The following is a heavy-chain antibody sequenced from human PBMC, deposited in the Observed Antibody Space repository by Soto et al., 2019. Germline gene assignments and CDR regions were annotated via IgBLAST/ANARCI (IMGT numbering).Heavy chain of an antibody. CDR3: ARHGSYYYYYYGMDV. Sequence: ASVKVSCKASGGTFSSYAISWVRQAPGQGLEWMGGIIPIFGTANYAQKFQGRVTITADESTSTAYMELSSLRSEDTAVYYCARHGSYYYYYYGMDVWGQGTTVTVSS. J-gene: IGHJ6*02. D-gene: IGHD1-26*01. V-gene: IGHV1-69*13. CDR2: IIPIFGTA. CDR1: GGTFSSYA.